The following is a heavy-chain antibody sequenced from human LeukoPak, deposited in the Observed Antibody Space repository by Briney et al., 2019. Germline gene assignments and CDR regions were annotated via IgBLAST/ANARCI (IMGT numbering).Heavy chain of an antibody. Sequence: SETLSLTCTVSGGSISSYYWSWIRQPAGKGLEWIGRIYTSGSTKYNPSLKSRVTMSVDASKNQFSLKLSSVTAADTAVYYCAREDDSSGYGYYFDYWGQGTLVTVSS. CDR2: IYTSGST. D-gene: IGHD3-22*01. V-gene: IGHV4-4*07. J-gene: IGHJ4*02. CDR3: AREDDSSGYGYYFDY. CDR1: GGSISSYY.